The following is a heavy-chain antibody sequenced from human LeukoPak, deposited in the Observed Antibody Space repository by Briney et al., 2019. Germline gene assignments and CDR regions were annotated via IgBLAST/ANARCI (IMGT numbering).Heavy chain of an antibody. D-gene: IGHD6-19*01. CDR1: GGSISSYY. V-gene: IGHV4-4*07. CDR2: IYTSGST. Sequence: SETLSLTCTVSGGSISSYYWSWIRQPAGKGLEWIGRIYTSGSTNYNPSLKSRVTISVDTSKNQFSLKLSSVTAADTAVYYCAREIGIAVAGTAHYYYYYYMDVWGKGTTVTISS. J-gene: IGHJ6*03. CDR3: AREIGIAVAGTAHYYYYYYMDV.